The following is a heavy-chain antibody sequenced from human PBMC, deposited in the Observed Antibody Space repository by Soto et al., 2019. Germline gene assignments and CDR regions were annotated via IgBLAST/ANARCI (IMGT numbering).Heavy chain of an antibody. Sequence: SETLSLPCSLSGGSISSYYWSWIRQPPGKGLEWIGYIYYSGSTNYNPSLKSRVTISVDTSKNQFSLKMSSVTAAATAVYYCERGGYSGNRYYFDYWGQGTLVTVSS. CDR1: GGSISSYY. D-gene: IGHD4-4*01. J-gene: IGHJ4*02. CDR2: IYYSGST. V-gene: IGHV4-59*01. CDR3: ERGGYSGNRYYFDY.